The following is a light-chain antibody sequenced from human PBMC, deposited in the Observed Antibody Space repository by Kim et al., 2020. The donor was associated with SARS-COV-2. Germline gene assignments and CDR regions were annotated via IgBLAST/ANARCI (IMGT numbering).Light chain of an antibody. J-gene: IGLJ3*02. V-gene: IGLV10-54*02. CDR3: SALDSSLSAHLPWV. CDR1: SNIVGNQG. CDR2: RNN. Sequence: QAGLTQPPSVSKGLRQTATLTCTGNSNIVGNQGAAWLQQHQGHPPKLLSYRNNNRPSGISERFSASRSGNTASLTITGLQPEDEADYYCSALDSSLSAHLPWVFGGGTKVTVL.